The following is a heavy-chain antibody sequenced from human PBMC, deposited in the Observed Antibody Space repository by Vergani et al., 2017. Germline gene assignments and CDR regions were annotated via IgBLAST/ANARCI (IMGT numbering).Heavy chain of an antibody. V-gene: IGHV4-59*01. Sequence: QVQLQESGPGLVKPSETLSLTCTVSGGSISSYYWSWMRQPPGKGLEWIGYIYYSGSTNYNPSLKSRVTISVDTSKNQFSLKLSSVTAADTAVYYCARSGLRTAQAMVRGQRGWFDPWGQGTLVTVSS. CDR3: ARSGLRTAQAMVRGQRGWFDP. CDR1: GGSISSYY. CDR2: IYYSGST. J-gene: IGHJ5*02. D-gene: IGHD3-10*01.